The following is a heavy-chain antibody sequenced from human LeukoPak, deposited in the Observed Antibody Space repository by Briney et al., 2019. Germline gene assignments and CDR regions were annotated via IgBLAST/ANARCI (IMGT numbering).Heavy chain of an antibody. D-gene: IGHD3-10*01. CDR1: GYTFTDYY. CDR2: INPNSGGT. J-gene: IGHJ5*02. CDR3: ARAGLLWFGESTDWFDP. Sequence: ASVKVSCKASGYTFTDYYMHWVRQAPGQGLEWMGWINPNSGGTNYAHKFQGRVTMTRDTSISTAYMELSRLRSDDTAVYYCARAGLLWFGESTDWFDPWGQGTLVTVSS. V-gene: IGHV1-2*02.